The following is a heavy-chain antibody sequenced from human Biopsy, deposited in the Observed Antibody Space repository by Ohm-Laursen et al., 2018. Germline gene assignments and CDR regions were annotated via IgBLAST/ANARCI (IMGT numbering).Heavy chain of an antibody. CDR3: ARGFHYSYDGSDYYQSAFVI. CDR2: INHRGRS. Sequence: SETLSLTCEVSGESFSDYYWSWIRQSPGKGLEWIGEINHRGRSSYSPSLQSRVTISVDASKNQFSLNMKSVTAADTAVYYCARGFHYSYDGSDYYQSAFVIWGQGTTVTVSS. V-gene: IGHV4-34*01. J-gene: IGHJ3*02. CDR1: GESFSDYY. D-gene: IGHD3-22*01.